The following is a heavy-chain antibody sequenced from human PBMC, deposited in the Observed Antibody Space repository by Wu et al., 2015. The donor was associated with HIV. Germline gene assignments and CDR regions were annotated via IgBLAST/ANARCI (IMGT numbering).Heavy chain of an antibody. CDR2: INADSGGT. Sequence: QVQLVQSGTEVKTPGASVKVSCKASGYTFTGYYIHWVRQAPGQGLEWMGWINADSGGTKFAQKFQGRVTMTRDTSISTAYMELNRLRSDDTAVYYCARSQMYSGSDYWGQGTLVTVSS. V-gene: IGHV1-2*02. D-gene: IGHD1-26*01. J-gene: IGHJ4*02. CDR1: GYTFTGYY. CDR3: ARSQMYSGSDY.